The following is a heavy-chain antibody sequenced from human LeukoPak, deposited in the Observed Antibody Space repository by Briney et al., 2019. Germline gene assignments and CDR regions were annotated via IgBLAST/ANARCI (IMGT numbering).Heavy chain of an antibody. D-gene: IGHD6-13*01. CDR3: ARAAAGFSYFDY. V-gene: IGHV3-9*01. CDR2: ISWNSGSI. J-gene: IGHJ4*02. Sequence: GRSLRLSCAASGFTFDDYAMHWVRQAPGKGLEWVSGISWNSGSIGYADSVKGRFTISRDNAKNSLYLQMNSLRAEDTAVYYCARAAAGFSYFDYWGQGTLVTVSS. CDR1: GFTFDDYA.